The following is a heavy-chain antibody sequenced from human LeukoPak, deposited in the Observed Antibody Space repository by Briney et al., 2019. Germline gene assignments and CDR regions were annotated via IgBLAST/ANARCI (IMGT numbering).Heavy chain of an antibody. Sequence: GGSLRLSCAASGFTFSSYAMHWVRQAPGKGLEWVPSISGSSSSYIHYADSVKGRFTISRDNAKNSLYLQMNSLRAEDTAVYYCASFRSHWGQGTLVTVSS. J-gene: IGHJ4*02. CDR1: GFTFSSYA. V-gene: IGHV3-21*01. CDR2: ISGSSSSYI. CDR3: ASFRSH.